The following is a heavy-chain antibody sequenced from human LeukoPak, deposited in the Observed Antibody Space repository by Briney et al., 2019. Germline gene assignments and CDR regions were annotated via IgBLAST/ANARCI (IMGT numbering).Heavy chain of an antibody. CDR1: GFTFSSYG. D-gene: IGHD3-22*01. CDR3: ARHDSSGYYESMDV. V-gene: IGHV3-23*01. J-gene: IGHJ6*03. Sequence: GGSLRLSCAASGFTFSSYGMSWVRQAPGKGLKWVSDISASGGSTYYADSVKGRFTISRDNAKNSLYLQMNSLRAEDTALYHCARHDSSGYYESMDVWGKGTTVTISS. CDR2: ISASGGST.